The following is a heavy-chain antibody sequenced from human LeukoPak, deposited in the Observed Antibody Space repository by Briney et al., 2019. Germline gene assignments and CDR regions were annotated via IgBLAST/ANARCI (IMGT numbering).Heavy chain of an antibody. D-gene: IGHD5-18*01. CDR2: IYYSGST. V-gene: IGHV4-59*08. CDR1: GGSISSYY. Sequence: SETLSLTCTVSGGSISSYYWSWIRQPPGKGLEWIGYIYYSGSTNYNPSLKSRVTISVDTSKNQFSLKLSSVTAAVTAVYYCARRGSLGYSYGLYYFDYWGQGTLVTVSS. CDR3: ARRGSLGYSYGLYYFDY. J-gene: IGHJ4*02.